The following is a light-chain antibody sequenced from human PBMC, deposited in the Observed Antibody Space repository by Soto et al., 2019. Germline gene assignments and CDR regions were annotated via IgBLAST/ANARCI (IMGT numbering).Light chain of an antibody. CDR1: SSDVGGFNY. CDR2: EVS. V-gene: IGLV2-14*01. Sequence: QSVLTQPASVPGSPGQSITISCTGTSSDVGGFNYVSWYQQFPGKAPKLMIYEVSNRPSGVSNRFSGSKSGNTASLTISGLQAEDEGDYYCSSYTTSNTLVFGTGTKVTVL. J-gene: IGLJ1*01. CDR3: SSYTTSNTLV.